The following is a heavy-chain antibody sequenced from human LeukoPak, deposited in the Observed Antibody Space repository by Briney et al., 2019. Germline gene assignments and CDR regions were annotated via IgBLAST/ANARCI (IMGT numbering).Heavy chain of an antibody. CDR2: INHSGST. Sequence: SETLSLTCAVYGGSFSGYYWSWIRQPPGKGLEWIGEINHSGSTNYNPSLKSRVTISVDTSKNQFSLKLSSVTAADTAVYYCARGRIIRNILTGYGHYHYGMDVWGQGTTVTVSS. D-gene: IGHD3-9*01. V-gene: IGHV4-34*01. CDR1: GGSFSGYY. CDR3: ARGRIIRNILTGYGHYHYGMDV. J-gene: IGHJ6*02.